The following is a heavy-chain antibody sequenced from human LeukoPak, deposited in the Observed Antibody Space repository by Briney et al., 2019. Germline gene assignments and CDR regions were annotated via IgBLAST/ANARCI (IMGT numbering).Heavy chain of an antibody. V-gene: IGHV1-8*01. J-gene: IGHJ4*02. D-gene: IGHD3-3*01. CDR3: ARGRGGSDFWSGYQYYFDY. CDR1: GYTFTSYD. CDR2: MNPNSGNT. Sequence: ASVKVFCKASGYTFTSYDINWVRQATGQGLEWMGWMNPNSGNTGYAQKFQGRVTMTRNTSISTAYMELSSLRSEDTAVYYCARGRGGSDFWSGYQYYFDYWGQGTLVTVSS.